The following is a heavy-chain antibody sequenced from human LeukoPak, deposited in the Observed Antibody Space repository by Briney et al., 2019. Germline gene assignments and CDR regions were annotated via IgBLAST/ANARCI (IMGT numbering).Heavy chain of an antibody. J-gene: IGHJ4*02. Sequence: GASVKVSCKASGYTFTGYYMHWVRQAPGQGLEWTGWINPNSGGTNYAQKFQGRVTMTRDTSISTAYMELSRLRSDDTAVYYCARDYKGGSYYKFDYWGQGTLVTVSS. CDR3: ARDYKGGSYYKFDY. CDR1: GYTFTGYY. V-gene: IGHV1-2*02. CDR2: INPNSGGT. D-gene: IGHD1-26*01.